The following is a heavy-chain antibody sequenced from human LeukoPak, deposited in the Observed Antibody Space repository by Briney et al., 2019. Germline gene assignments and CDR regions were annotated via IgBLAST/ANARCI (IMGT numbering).Heavy chain of an antibody. CDR3: ARDLSQKVQLPGMYYFDY. Sequence: ASVKVSCKASGYTFTSYGISWVRQAPGQGLEWMGWISAYNGNTNYAQKLQGRVTMTTDTSTSTAYMELRSLRSDDTAVYYCARDLSQKVQLPGMYYFDYWGQGTLVTVSS. CDR2: ISAYNGNT. V-gene: IGHV1-18*01. CDR1: GYTFTSYG. D-gene: IGHD1-1*01. J-gene: IGHJ4*02.